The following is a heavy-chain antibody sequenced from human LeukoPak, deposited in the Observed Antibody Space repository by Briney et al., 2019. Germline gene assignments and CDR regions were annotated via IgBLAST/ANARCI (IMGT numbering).Heavy chain of an antibody. CDR1: GFTFSTYW. J-gene: IGHJ4*02. V-gene: IGHV3-74*01. CDR2: INSDGSST. Sequence: GGSLRLSCAASGFTFSTYWMHWVRQAPGKGLVWVSRINSDGSSTDYADSVKGRFTISRDNAKNTLYLQMNSLRAEDTAIYYCGRVVTTSEDWGQGILVTVST. CDR3: GRVVTTSED. D-gene: IGHD1-14*01.